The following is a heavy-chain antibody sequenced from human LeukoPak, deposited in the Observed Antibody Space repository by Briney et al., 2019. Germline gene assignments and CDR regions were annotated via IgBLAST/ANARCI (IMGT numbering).Heavy chain of an antibody. CDR3: AKSGGSSGKALGY. CDR2: IRSKANSYAT. Sequence: GGSLRLSCAASGFTFSGSAMHWVRQASGKGLEWVGRIRSKANSYATAYAASVKGRFTISRDDSKNMAYLQMNSLRAEDTAVYYCAKSGGSSGKALGYWGQGTLVTVSS. V-gene: IGHV3-73*01. D-gene: IGHD3-22*01. CDR1: GFTFSGSA. J-gene: IGHJ4*02.